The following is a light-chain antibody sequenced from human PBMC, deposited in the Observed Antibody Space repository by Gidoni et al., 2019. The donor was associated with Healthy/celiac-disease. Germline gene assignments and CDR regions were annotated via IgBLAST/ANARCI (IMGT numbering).Light chain of an antibody. CDR2: WAS. CDR3: QQYYSTPYT. Sequence: SLSVSLGERATINCKSSQSVLYSSNNKNYLAWYQQKPGQPPKLLIYWASTRESGVPDRFSGSGSGTDFTLTISSLQAEDVAVYYCQQYYSTPYTFXQXTKLEIK. J-gene: IGKJ2*01. V-gene: IGKV4-1*01. CDR1: QSVLYSSNNKNY.